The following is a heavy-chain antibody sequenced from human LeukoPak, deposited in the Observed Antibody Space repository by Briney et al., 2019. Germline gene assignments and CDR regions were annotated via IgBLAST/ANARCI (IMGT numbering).Heavy chain of an antibody. CDR2: IDPNSGGT. D-gene: IGHD3-22*01. CDR3: ARWDSSGYYYFDY. V-gene: IGHV1-2*02. J-gene: IGHJ4*02. CDR1: GYTFTGHF. Sequence: ASVKVSCKASGYTFTGHFIHWVRQAPGQGLEWVGWIDPNSGGTKYAQKFQGRVTMTRDTSISIAYMELTRLTSDDTAVYYCARWDSSGYYYFDYWGQGTLVTVSS.